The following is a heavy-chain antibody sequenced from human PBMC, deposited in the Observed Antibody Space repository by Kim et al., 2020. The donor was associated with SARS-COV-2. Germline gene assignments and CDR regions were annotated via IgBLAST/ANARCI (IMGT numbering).Heavy chain of an antibody. J-gene: IGHJ3*02. Sequence: GGSLRLSCAASGFTFSSYAMSWVRQAPGNGLEWVSAISGSGGSTYYADSVKGRFTISRDNSKNTLYLQMNSLRAEDTAVYYCAKGGRFCSSTSCYVLLGALDIWRPGTMVTVSS. CDR1: GFTFSSYA. CDR2: ISGSGGST. D-gene: IGHD2-2*01. V-gene: IGHV3-23*01. CDR3: AKGGRFCSSTSCYVLLGALDI.